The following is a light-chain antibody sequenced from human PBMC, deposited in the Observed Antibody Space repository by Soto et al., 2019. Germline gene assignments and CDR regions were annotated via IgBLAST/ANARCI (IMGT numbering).Light chain of an antibody. CDR1: QSINNW. V-gene: IGKV1-5*03. CDR2: KAS. CDR3: QEYNSYWT. J-gene: IGKJ1*01. Sequence: DIQITQSPSTLSASVGDRVTLTCRASQSINNWLAWYQQKPGKAPKLLIYKASSLESGVPSRFSGSGSGTEFTLTISSLQPDDFATYYCQEYNSYWTFGQGTKVEIK.